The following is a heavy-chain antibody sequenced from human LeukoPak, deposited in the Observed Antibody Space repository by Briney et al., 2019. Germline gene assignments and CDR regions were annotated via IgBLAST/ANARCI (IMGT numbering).Heavy chain of an antibody. V-gene: IGHV3-66*02. D-gene: IGHD2-21*01. CDR3: VRGCGGDCYWLNY. CDR1: GFTVSSNY. Sequence: GGSLRLSCAASGFTVSSNYMSWVRQAPGKGLEWVSVIYSGGSTYYADSVKGRFTISRDNSKNTLYLQMNSLRAEDTAVYYCVRGCGGDCYWLNYWGQGTLVTISS. CDR2: IYSGGST. J-gene: IGHJ4*02.